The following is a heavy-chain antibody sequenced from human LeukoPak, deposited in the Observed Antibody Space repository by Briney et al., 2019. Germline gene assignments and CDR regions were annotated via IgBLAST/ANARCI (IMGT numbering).Heavy chain of an antibody. Sequence: GGSLRLSCAASGFIFSTYALQWVHQAPGEGLEWLAVISYDGSNKYYADSVKGRFTISRDNSKNRLYLQMNSLRADDTAVYYCARDLLAGTGGDYWGQGTLVTVSS. J-gene: IGHJ4*02. CDR1: GFIFSTYA. CDR2: ISYDGSNK. CDR3: ARDLLAGTGGDY. V-gene: IGHV3-30*04. D-gene: IGHD6-19*01.